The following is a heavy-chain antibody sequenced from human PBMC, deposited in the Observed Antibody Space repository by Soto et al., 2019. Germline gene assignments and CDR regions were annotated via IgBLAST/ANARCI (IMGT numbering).Heavy chain of an antibody. CDR3: TRNRRETGDFDV. V-gene: IGHV1-8*01. Sequence: QVQLVQSGAEVRKPGASVKVSCKASGYTFTTYDINWLRQARGQGLQWMGWMNPDSGTTGYAQTFQGRVTLTRDPSMNPAYMELSRLTYEDPAVYYCTRNRRETGDFDVWGQGTLVTVSS. CDR1: GYTFTTYD. D-gene: IGHD7-27*01. J-gene: IGHJ4*02. CDR2: MNPDSGTT.